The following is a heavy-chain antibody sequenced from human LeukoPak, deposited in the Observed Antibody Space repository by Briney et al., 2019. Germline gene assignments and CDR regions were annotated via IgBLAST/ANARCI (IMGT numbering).Heavy chain of an antibody. V-gene: IGHV4-39*01. J-gene: IGHJ6*03. CDR3: ARLEKSTVRNPCYYYMDV. CDR1: GGSISSSSYY. CDR2: IYYSGST. Sequence: SETLSLTCTVSGGSISSSSYYWGWIRQPPGKGLEWIGSIYYSGSTYYNPSLKSRVTISVDTSKNQFSLKLSSVTAADTAVYYCARLEKSTVRNPCYYYMDVWGKGTTVTVSS. D-gene: IGHD4-11*01.